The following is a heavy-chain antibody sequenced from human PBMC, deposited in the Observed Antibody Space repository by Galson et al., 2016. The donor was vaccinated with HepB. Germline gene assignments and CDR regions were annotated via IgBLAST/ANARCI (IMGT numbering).Heavy chain of an antibody. D-gene: IGHD2-15*01. V-gene: IGHV3-21*01. CDR3: ARDVSTGGSCDSCPDALDI. Sequence: SLRLSCAASGFTFSSYSMNWVRQAPGKGLEWVSSISSSSSYISYADSVKGRFTISRDNAKNSLYLQMNSLRAEDTAVYYCARDVSTGGSCDSCPDALDIWGQGTMVTVSS. CDR1: GFTFSSYS. J-gene: IGHJ3*02. CDR2: ISSSSSYI.